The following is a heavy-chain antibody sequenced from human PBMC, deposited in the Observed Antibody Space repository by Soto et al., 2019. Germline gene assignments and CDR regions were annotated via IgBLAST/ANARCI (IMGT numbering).Heavy chain of an antibody. J-gene: IGHJ6*02. V-gene: IGHV3-72*01. D-gene: IGHD3-10*01. Sequence: GGSLRLSCAASGFTFSDHYMDWVRQAPGKGLERVGRTRNKANSYTTEYAASVKGRFTISRDDSKNSLYLQMNSLKTEDTAVYYCAREIFGELFGYYYYYGMDVWGQGTTVTVSS. CDR2: TRNKANSYTT. CDR1: GFTFSDHY. CDR3: AREIFGELFGYYYYYGMDV.